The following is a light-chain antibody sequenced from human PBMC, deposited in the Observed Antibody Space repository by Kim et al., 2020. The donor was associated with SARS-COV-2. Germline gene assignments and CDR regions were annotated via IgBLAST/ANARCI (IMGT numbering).Light chain of an antibody. Sequence: NFMLTQTHCVSESPGKTVTISCTRSSGSIASNYVQWYQQRPGSSPTTVIYEDNHRPSGVPDRFSGSIDSSSNSASLTICGMKTEDEADYYCQSYDSSNHGVFGGGTKVTVL. CDR3: QSYDSSNHGV. V-gene: IGLV6-57*01. CDR2: EDN. J-gene: IGLJ3*02. CDR1: SGSIASNY.